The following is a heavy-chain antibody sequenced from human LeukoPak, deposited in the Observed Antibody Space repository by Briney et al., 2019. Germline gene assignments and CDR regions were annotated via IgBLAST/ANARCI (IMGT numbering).Heavy chain of an antibody. V-gene: IGHV3-23*01. CDR3: AKGGGIAVAGTSYFDY. CDR2: ISGSGGST. CDR1: GFTFSSYA. Sequence: PEGSLRLSYAASGFTFSSYAMSWVRQAPGKGLEWVSAISGSGGSTYYADSVKGRFTISRDNSKNTPYLQMNSLRAEDTAVYYCAKGGGIAVAGTSYFDYWGQGTLVTVSS. D-gene: IGHD6-19*01. J-gene: IGHJ4*02.